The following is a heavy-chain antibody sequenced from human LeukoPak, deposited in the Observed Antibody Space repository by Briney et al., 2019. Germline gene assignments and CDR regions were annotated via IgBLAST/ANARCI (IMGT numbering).Heavy chain of an antibody. V-gene: IGHV3-23*01. J-gene: IGHJ4*02. CDR2: ISGSGGST. Sequence: GGSLRLSCAASGFTFSSYAMNWVRQAPGKGLEWVSAISGSGGSTYYADSVKGRFTISRDNSKNTLYLQMNSLRAEDTAVYYCAKDRKNCSGGSCTYYFDYWGQGTLVTVSS. CDR3: AKDRKNCSGGSCTYYFDY. D-gene: IGHD2-15*01. CDR1: GFTFSSYA.